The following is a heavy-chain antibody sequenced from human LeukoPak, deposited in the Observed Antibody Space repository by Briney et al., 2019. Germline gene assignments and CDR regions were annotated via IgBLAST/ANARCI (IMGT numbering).Heavy chain of an antibody. Sequence: GGSLRLSCAGSGYTFSNYEMNWVRLAPGKGLEWVSYISRSGDTIEYADSVKGRFTISRDNAKNSLYLQMNSLRTEDTAVYYCAQGMVARSFDIWGQGTMVTVSS. CDR1: GYTFSNYE. D-gene: IGHD2-15*01. CDR2: ISRSGDTI. CDR3: AQGMVARSFDI. J-gene: IGHJ3*02. V-gene: IGHV3-48*03.